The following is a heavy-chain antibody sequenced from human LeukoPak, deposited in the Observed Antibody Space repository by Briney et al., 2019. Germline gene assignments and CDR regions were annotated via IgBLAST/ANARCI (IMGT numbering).Heavy chain of an antibody. D-gene: IGHD5-18*01. CDR3: AKEFGYSYGKFDY. V-gene: IGHV3-23*01. CDR1: GFTFSNYA. Sequence: GGSLRLSCAASGFTFSNYAMSWVRQAPGKGLEWVSAISGSGGSTYYADSVKGRFTISRDNSKNTLYLQMNSLRAEDTAVYDCAKEFGYSYGKFDYWGQGTLVTVSS. CDR2: ISGSGGST. J-gene: IGHJ4*02.